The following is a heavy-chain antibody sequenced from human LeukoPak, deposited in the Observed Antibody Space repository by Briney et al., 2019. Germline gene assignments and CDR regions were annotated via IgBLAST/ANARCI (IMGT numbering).Heavy chain of an antibody. J-gene: IGHJ4*02. CDR1: GYSFSTYW. Sequence: GESLKISCKASGYSFSTYWIGWVRQMPGKGLEWMGIIYPGDSDTRYSPSFQGQVTISADKSISTAYLQWSSLKASDTAIYYCARPYCSTTRCYRFDYWGQGTLVTVSS. CDR3: ARPYCSTTRCYRFDY. V-gene: IGHV5-51*01. CDR2: IYPGDSDT. D-gene: IGHD2-2*01.